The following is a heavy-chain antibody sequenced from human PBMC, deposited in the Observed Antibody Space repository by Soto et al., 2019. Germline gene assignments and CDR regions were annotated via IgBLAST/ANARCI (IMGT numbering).Heavy chain of an antibody. V-gene: IGHV4-31*03. CDR2: SYYTGSS. Sequence: PSETLSLTCTVSGGSISSGGDYWSWIRQHPGKGLEWVGYSYYTGSSYYNPSLKSRVTISVDASKNQLSLRLASVTAADTAVYYCARDLRGYSRYDYLDYWGQGIPVTAPQ. J-gene: IGHJ4*02. D-gene: IGHD5-12*01. CDR3: ARDLRGYSRYDYLDY. CDR1: GGSISSGGDY.